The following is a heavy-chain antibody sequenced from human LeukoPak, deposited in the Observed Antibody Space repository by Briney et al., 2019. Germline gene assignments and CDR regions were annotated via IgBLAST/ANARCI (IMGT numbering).Heavy chain of an antibody. J-gene: IGHJ4*02. Sequence: SETLSLTCAVYGGSFSGYYWSWIRQPPGKGLEWIGEINHGGSTNYNPSLKSRVTISVDTSKNQFSLKLSSVTAADTAVYYCASRYFDILTGYQYQGARDYWGQGTLVTVSS. D-gene: IGHD3-9*01. CDR3: ASRYFDILTGYQYQGARDY. CDR1: GGSFSGYY. V-gene: IGHV4-34*01. CDR2: INHGGST.